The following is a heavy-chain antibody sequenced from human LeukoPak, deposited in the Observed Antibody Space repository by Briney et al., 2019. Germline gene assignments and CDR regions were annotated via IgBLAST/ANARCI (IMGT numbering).Heavy chain of an antibody. J-gene: IGHJ4*02. D-gene: IGHD1-1*01. CDR1: GFTFSSYW. V-gene: IGHV3-74*03. CDR2: VNFDGSST. CDR3: AKSRSGSANWALQIFDN. Sequence: GGSLRLSCAASGFTFSSYWMHWVRQAPGKGLVWVSRVNFDGSSTKYADSVKGRFTISRDNAKNTLYLQMNSLRAEDTAVYFCAKSRSGSANWALQIFDNWGQGTLVTVSS.